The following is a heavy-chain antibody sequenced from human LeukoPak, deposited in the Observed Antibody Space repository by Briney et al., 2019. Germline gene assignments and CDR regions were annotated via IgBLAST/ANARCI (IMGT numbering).Heavy chain of an antibody. J-gene: IGHJ4*02. Sequence: GGSLRLSCAASGFTFSIYAMSWVRQAPGKGLEWVSAISGSGGTAYYADSVKGRFTISRDNSKNTLYLQMNSLRAEDTAVYYCAKKGFYDGSGYYMYYFDHWGQGTLVTVSS. D-gene: IGHD3-22*01. CDR2: ISGSGGTA. V-gene: IGHV3-23*01. CDR3: AKKGFYDGSGYYMYYFDH. CDR1: GFTFSIYA.